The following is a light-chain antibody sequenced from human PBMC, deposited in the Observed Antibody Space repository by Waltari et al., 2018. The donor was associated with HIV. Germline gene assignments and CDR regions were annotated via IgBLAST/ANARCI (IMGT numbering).Light chain of an antibody. J-gene: IGLJ2*01. V-gene: IGLV3-21*04. Sequence: SFVLTQSPSMSVAPGETARIACGGNNIGGESVHWSQQKPGQAPVLVMYDDSDRPSGIPERFSGSNSKNTATLTISRVEAGDEADYYCQLWDSRGNHVVFGGGTKLTVL. CDR2: DDS. CDR3: QLWDSRGNHVV. CDR1: NIGGES.